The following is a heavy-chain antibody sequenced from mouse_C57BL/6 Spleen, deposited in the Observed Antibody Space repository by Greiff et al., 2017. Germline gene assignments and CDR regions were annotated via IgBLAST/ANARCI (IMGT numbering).Heavy chain of an antibody. CDR2: IFPGSGST. V-gene: IGHV1-75*01. CDR1: GYTFTDYY. Sequence: QVQLLQSGPELVKPGASVKISCKASGYTFTDYYINWVKQRPGQGLEWIGWIFPGSGSTYYNETFKGKATLTVDKCCSTAYMLLSRLTSEDSAVYFCARSITTVVLDYWGQGTTLTVSS. CDR3: ARSITTVVLDY. D-gene: IGHD1-1*01. J-gene: IGHJ2*01.